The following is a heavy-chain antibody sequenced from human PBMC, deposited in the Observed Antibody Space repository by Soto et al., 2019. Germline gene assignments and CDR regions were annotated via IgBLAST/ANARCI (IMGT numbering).Heavy chain of an antibody. Sequence: PGGSLRLSCAASGFTLISYSMNWVRQAPGMGLEWVSSISSSSRDIYYADSVKGRFTISRDNAKNSLDLQMNSLRAEDTAVYYCARDHQLANYYYYFGMDVWGQGTTVTVS. CDR1: GFTLISYS. D-gene: IGHD6-6*01. CDR3: ARDHQLANYYYYFGMDV. CDR2: ISSSSRDI. J-gene: IGHJ6*02. V-gene: IGHV3-21*01.